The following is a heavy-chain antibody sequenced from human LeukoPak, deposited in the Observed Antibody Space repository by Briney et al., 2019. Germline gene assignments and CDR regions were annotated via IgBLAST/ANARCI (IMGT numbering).Heavy chain of an antibody. CDR2: IYYSGNT. J-gene: IGHJ4*02. V-gene: IGHV4-39*01. CDR3: ARPITFGEVRLPWIF. CDR1: GGSISSSSYY. D-gene: IGHD3-16*01. Sequence: KASETLSLTCTVSGGSISSSSYYWGWIRQPPGKGLEWIGSIYYSGNTYYNPSLKSRVTISVDTSKNQLSLKLTSVTAADTAVYYCARPITFGEVRLPWIFWGPGTLVTVSS.